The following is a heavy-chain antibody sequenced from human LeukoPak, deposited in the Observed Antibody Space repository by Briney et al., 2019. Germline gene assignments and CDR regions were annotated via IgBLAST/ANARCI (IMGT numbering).Heavy chain of an antibody. J-gene: IGHJ3*02. V-gene: IGHV1-2*04. CDR3: ARAQTPVDYYGSGSYYSNDAFDI. D-gene: IGHD3-10*01. CDR2: INPNSGGT. CDR1: GYTFTNYA. Sequence: GASVKVSCKASGYTFTNYAMSWVRQAPGQGLEWMGWINPNSGGTNYAQKFQGWVTMTRDTSISTAYMELSRLRSDDTAVYYCARAQTPVDYYGSGSYYSNDAFDIWGQGTMVTVSS.